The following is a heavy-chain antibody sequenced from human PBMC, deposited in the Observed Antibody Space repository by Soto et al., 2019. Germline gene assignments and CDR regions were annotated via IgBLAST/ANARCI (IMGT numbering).Heavy chain of an antibody. Sequence: PGESLKISCKASGYSFSSYWIGWVRQMPGKGLEWMGIIDPSDSDTRYSPSFQGQATISADKSISTAYLQWSSLKASDTAMYYCAARVGSSPLYYYGVDVWGLGTTVTVS. D-gene: IGHD3-10*01. V-gene: IGHV5-51*01. J-gene: IGHJ6*02. CDR2: IDPSDSDT. CDR1: GYSFSSYW. CDR3: AARVGSSPLYYYGVDV.